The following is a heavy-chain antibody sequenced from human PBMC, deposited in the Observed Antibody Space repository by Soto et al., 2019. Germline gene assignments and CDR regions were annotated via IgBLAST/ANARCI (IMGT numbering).Heavy chain of an antibody. D-gene: IGHD6-6*01. J-gene: IGHJ4*02. CDR3: ANAVGAGSSSRYFDY. V-gene: IGHV3-23*01. CDR2: ISGSGGST. Sequence: QPGGSLRLSCAASGFTFSSYAMSWVRQAPGKGLEWVSAISGSGGSTYYADSVKGRFTISRDNSKNTLYLQMNSLRAEDTAVYYCANAVGAGSSSRYFDYWGQGTLVTVSS. CDR1: GFTFSSYA.